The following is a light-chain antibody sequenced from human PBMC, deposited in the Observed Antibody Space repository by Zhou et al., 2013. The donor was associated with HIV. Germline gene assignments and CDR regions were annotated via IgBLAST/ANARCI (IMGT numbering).Light chain of an antibody. CDR1: QSVSSN. J-gene: IGKJ2*01. CDR2: GAS. Sequence: EIVMTQSPVTLSVSPGERATLSCRASQSVSSNLAWYQQKPGQAPRLLIYGASTRATGIPARFSGSGSGTEFTLTISSMQSEDFALYYCQQYNNWPPYTFGLGDQAGDQT. V-gene: IGKV3-15*01. CDR3: QQYNNWPPYT.